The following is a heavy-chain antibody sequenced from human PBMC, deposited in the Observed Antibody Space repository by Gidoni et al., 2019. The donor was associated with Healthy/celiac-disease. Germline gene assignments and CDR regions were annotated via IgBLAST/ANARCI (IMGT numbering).Heavy chain of an antibody. Sequence: QVQLVQSGTEVQKPGSSVKVPCKASGGTFSSSASSWGRQAPGQGLEWLGGIIPIFGTANYAQKFQGRVTITADKSTGTAYMELSSLRSEDTAVYDCARWPGGGGWSRGTYYGMDVWGQRTTVTVSS. CDR3: ARWPGGGGWSRGTYYGMDV. V-gene: IGHV1-69*06. CDR1: GGTFSSSA. D-gene: IGHD6-19*01. CDR2: IIPIFGTA. J-gene: IGHJ6*02.